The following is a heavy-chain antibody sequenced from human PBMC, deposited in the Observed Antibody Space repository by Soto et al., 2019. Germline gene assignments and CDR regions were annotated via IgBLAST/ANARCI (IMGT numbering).Heavy chain of an antibody. CDR2: ISAYNGNT. D-gene: IGHD3-10*01. J-gene: IGHJ6*02. CDR3: ARDGLTMVRGVILPGMDV. CDR1: GYTFTSYG. Sequence: QVQLVQSGAEVKKPGASVKVSCKASGYTFTSYGISWVRQAPGQGLEWMGWISAYNGNTNYAQKLQGRVTMTTDTSTSTAYMELRSLRSDDTAVYYWARDGLTMVRGVILPGMDVWGQGTTVTVSS. V-gene: IGHV1-18*01.